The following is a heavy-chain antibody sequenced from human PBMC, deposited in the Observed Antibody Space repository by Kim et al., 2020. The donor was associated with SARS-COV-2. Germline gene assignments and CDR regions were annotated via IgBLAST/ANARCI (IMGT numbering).Heavy chain of an antibody. D-gene: IGHD5-18*01. V-gene: IGHV3-15*01. J-gene: IGHJ4*02. Sequence: YAAPVNGRFTISRDDSDNTLYLQMNSLKTGGTAVYYCTTDGRGDGYKVGDWGQGTLVTVSS. CDR3: TTDGRGDGYKVGD.